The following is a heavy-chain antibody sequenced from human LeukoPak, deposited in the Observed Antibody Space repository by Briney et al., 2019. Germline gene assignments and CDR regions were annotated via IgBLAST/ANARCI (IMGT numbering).Heavy chain of an antibody. J-gene: IGHJ4*02. Sequence: GGSLRLSCAASGFTFSSYSMNWVRQAPGKGLEWVANIKQDGSEKYYVDSVKGRFTISRDNAKNSLYLQMNSLRAEDTAVYYCARGQYYFDYWGQGTLVTVSS. CDR1: GFTFSSYS. V-gene: IGHV3-7*01. D-gene: IGHD4-11*01. CDR3: ARGQYYFDY. CDR2: IKQDGSEK.